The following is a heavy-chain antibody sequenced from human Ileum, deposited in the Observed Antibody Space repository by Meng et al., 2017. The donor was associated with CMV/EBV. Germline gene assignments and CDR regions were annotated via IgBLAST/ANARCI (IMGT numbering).Heavy chain of an antibody. CDR3: SRVMIFGMLTYFDP. CDR1: RFPVSTTT. D-gene: IGHD3/OR15-3a*01. CDR2: ISRGGET. J-gene: IGHJ5*02. Sequence: GLGFVSVGGSLSPPLVASRFPVSTTTMSWVRQAPRHGLEWLSFISRGGETYYADAVTCRFTISRDNSRNTVYLQMDRLRVDDTAMYYCSRVMIFGMLTYFDPWRQGTLVTVSS. V-gene: IGHV3-66*02.